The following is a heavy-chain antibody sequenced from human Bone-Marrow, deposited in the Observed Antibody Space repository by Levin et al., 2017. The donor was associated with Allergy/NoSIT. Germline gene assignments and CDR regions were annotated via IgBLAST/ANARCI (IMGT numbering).Heavy chain of an antibody. CDR3: AKPLGVITGAFDI. Sequence: GESLKISCAASGFTFSSYSINWVRQAPGKGLEWVSYISSSSTIYYADSVKGRFTISRDNAKNSLFLQMNTLRAEDTAIYYCAKPLGVITGAFDIWGQGTMVTVSS. CDR1: GFTFSSYS. D-gene: IGHD2-21*01. CDR2: ISSSSTI. V-gene: IGHV3-48*01. J-gene: IGHJ3*02.